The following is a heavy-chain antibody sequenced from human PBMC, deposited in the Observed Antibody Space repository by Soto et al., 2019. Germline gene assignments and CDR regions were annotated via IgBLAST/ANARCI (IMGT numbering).Heavy chain of an antibody. V-gene: IGHV1-46*01. CDR2: INPSGGNT. D-gene: IGHD3-3*01. J-gene: IGHJ6*02. Sequence: ASVKVSCKASGYTFTSYYMHWVRQAPGQGLEWMGIINPSGGNTGYAQNFQGRVTMTRNTSISTAYMDLSSLRSEDTAVYYCARAPLYYDFWSGYSRPSYGVDVWGQGTTVTVSS. CDR1: GYTFTSYY. CDR3: ARAPLYYDFWSGYSRPSYGVDV.